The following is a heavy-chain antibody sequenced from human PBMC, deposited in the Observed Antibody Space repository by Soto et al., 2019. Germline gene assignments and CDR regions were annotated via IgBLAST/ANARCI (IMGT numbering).Heavy chain of an antibody. CDR1: GYAFTSFG. V-gene: IGHV1-18*01. CDR3: ARCGGYCYEDY. Sequence: QVQLVQSGAELKKPGASVKVSCKASGYAFTSFGISWVRQAPGQGLEWMGWISASNGNTNFAEKLQGRVTMTTDTSPSTAYMELRSLRSDDTAVYYCARCGGYCYEDYWGQGTLVTVSS. J-gene: IGHJ4*02. CDR2: ISASNGNT. D-gene: IGHD2-21*02.